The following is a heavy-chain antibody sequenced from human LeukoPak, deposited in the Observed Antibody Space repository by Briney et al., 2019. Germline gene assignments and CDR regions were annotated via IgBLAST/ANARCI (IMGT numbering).Heavy chain of an antibody. D-gene: IGHD5-24*01. CDR3: AGNRDAYFLNAFDI. V-gene: IGHV4-61*02. J-gene: IGHJ3*02. CDR1: GGSVSSGTYY. CDR2: IFPGGNT. Sequence: SQTLSLTCTVSGGSVSSGTYYWNWMRQPAGKGLEWIGRIFPGGNTYFNPSLKSRVAIAVDSSKNQFSLTLSSVTAADTAVYYCAGNRDAYFLNAFDIWGQGTMVTVSS.